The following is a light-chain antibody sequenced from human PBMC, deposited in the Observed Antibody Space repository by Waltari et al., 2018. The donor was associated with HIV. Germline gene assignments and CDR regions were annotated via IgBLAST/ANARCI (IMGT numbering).Light chain of an antibody. CDR2: EVI. V-gene: IGLV2-14*01. CDR1: SSDVGAYKY. J-gene: IGLJ1*01. Sequence: SALTQPASVSGSPGQSITISCTGTSSDVGAYKYVSRYQQPPDKVPKLIIYEVINRPSGVSNRVSGSKSGNTASLTISGLQTEDEADYYCSSYTSAETVVFGVGTRVTVL. CDR3: SSYTSAETVV.